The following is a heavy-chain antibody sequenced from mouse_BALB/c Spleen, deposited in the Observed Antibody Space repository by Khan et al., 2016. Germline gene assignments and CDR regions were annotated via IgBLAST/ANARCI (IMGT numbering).Heavy chain of an antibody. CDR2: ISDGGAYT. V-gene: IGHV5-4*02. CDR1: GFTFSDYY. D-gene: IGHD1-1*02. J-gene: IGHJ1*01. Sequence: EVELVESGGCLVKPGGSLKLSCAASGFTFSDYYMYWVRQTPENRLEWVATISDGGAYTYYPDSVKGRFTISRDNAKNNLYLQMSSPKSEDTAMYYCARTYGNYGYFDVWSAGTTVTVSS. CDR3: ARTYGNYGYFDV.